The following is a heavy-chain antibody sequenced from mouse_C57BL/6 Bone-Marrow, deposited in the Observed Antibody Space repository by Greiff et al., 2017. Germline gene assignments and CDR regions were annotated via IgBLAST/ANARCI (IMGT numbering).Heavy chain of an antibody. D-gene: IGHD2-1*01. V-gene: IGHV1-5*01. CDR1: GYTFTSYW. Sequence: EVQLQQPGPVLARPGASVKMSCKTSGYTFTSYWMHWVKQRPGQGLEWIGAIYPGNSDTSYNQQFTGKAKLTAVTSASTAYIGISSLSKEDSAVYYGTKWVTRFWDFDVWGTGTTVTVSS. CDR3: TKWVTRFWDFDV. CDR2: IYPGNSDT. J-gene: IGHJ1*03.